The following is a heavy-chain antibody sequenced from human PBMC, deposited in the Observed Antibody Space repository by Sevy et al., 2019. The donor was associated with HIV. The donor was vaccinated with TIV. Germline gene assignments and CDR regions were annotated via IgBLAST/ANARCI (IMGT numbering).Heavy chain of an antibody. Sequence: GGSLRLSCGASGFDVNENYMSWVRQAPGKGLEWVSIIYSGDTGGSTYYADSVKGRLTISRDNSQNTLYLQINSLRPEDTAVYYCARERLVSAGGYYNYYFGMDVWGQGTTVTVSS. J-gene: IGHJ6*02. CDR3: ARERLVSAGGYYNYYFGMDV. CDR2: IYSGDTGGST. D-gene: IGHD3-3*01. CDR1: GFDVNENY. V-gene: IGHV3-53*01.